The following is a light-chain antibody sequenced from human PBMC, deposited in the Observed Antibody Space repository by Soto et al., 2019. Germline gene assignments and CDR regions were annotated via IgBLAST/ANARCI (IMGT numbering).Light chain of an antibody. CDR3: QQHSHWPPWT. V-gene: IGKV3-15*01. CDR1: QSVFSN. CDR2: GAS. Sequence: EIVMTQSPATLSVSPGERATLSCRASQSVFSNLAWYQQKPGQAPRLFIYGASTRATGIPARFTGSGSGTEFTLTISSLQSEDFAVYYCQQHSHWPPWTFGQGTRVEIQ. J-gene: IGKJ1*01.